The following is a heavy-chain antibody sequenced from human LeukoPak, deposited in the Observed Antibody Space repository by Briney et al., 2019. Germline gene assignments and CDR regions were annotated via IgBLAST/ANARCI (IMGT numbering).Heavy chain of an antibody. CDR1: GFIFSSYA. CDR2: ISYDGSHK. J-gene: IGHJ4*02. V-gene: IGHV3-30*04. Sequence: SGGSLRLSCAASGFIFSSYAMNWVRQAPGKGLEWVAVISYDGSHKYYADSVKGRFTISRDNSKNTLYLQMNSLRPEDTAVYYCARDNISFQIEKATIPLAHWGQGTLVTVSS. CDR3: ARDNISFQIEKATIPLAH. D-gene: IGHD5-24*01.